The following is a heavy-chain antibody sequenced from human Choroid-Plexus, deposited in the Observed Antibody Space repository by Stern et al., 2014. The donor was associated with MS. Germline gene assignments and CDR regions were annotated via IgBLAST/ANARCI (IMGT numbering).Heavy chain of an antibody. CDR1: GYIFTGYY. D-gene: IGHD3-3*01. CDR3: ARDQRGITIFGVVTDYYYLGMDV. Sequence: MQLVESGAEVKKPGASVKVSCKTSGYIFTGYYIHWVRQAPGQGLEWMAWINPNTGGPKYAQQFQGRVTMSRDTSISTAYVELSSLTSDDTAVYYCARDQRGITIFGVVTDYYYLGMDVWGQGTTVTVSS. J-gene: IGHJ6*02. CDR2: INPNTGGP. V-gene: IGHV1-2*02.